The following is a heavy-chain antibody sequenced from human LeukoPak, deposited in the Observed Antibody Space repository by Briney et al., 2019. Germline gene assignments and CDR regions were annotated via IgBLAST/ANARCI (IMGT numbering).Heavy chain of an antibody. J-gene: IGHJ4*02. D-gene: IGHD6-13*01. V-gene: IGHV3-53*01. CDR2: IYSGGST. CDR1: GFTFETYH. CDR3: ARDTPGIAASVNGG. Sequence: GGSLRLSCVASGFTFETYHMNWVRQAPGEGLEWVSLIYSGGSTYYADSVKGRFTISRDNSKNTLYLQMNSLRAEDTAVYYCARDTPGIAASVNGGWGQGTLVTVSS.